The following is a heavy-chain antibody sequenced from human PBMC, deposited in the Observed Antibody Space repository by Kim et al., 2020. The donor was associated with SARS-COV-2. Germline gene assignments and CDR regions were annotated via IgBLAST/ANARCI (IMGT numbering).Heavy chain of an antibody. Sequence: GGSLRLSCAASGFTFSSYVMHWVRQAPGKGLEWVAVIWFDGSNTYYADSVKGRFTISRDNSENTLYLQMNSLRAEDTAVYYCASLSGNYPDYWGQGTLVTVSS. V-gene: IGHV3-33*01. J-gene: IGHJ4*02. CDR1: GFTFSSYV. CDR3: ASLSGNYPDY. D-gene: IGHD1-26*01. CDR2: IWFDGSNT.